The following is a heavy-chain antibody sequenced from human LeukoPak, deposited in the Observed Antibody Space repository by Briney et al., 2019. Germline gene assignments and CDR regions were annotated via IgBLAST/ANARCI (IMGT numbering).Heavy chain of an antibody. V-gene: IGHV3-74*03. CDR3: ARAFTSTGYYYVEY. J-gene: IGHJ4*02. Sequence: GGSLRPSCAASGFTFSNYWLHWVRQAPGKGLVWVSRINSDGNNTKYADSVKGRFTISRDNSKNTLYLQMNSLRAEDTAVYYCARAFTSTGYYYVEYWGQGTLVTVSS. CDR2: INSDGNNT. D-gene: IGHD3-22*01. CDR1: GFTFSNYW.